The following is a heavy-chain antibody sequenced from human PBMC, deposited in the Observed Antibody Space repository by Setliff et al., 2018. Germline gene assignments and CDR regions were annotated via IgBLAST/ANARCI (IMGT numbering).Heavy chain of an antibody. J-gene: IGHJ3*01. Sequence: SETLSLTCAVSGDSISSGNWWSWVRQPPEKGLEWIGEINHSGNTYYNPSLKSRFTISVDTSKNQLSLKVNSVTAADTAVYYCARQEDVVSTADAFDVWGQGTVVTVSS. CDR1: GDSISSGNW. CDR3: ARQEDVVSTADAFDV. CDR2: INHSGNT. V-gene: IGHV4-4*02. D-gene: IGHD5-12*01.